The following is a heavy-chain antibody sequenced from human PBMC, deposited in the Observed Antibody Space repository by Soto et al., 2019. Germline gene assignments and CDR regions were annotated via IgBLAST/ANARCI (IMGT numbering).Heavy chain of an antibody. Sequence: ASVKGSCKAAGYTFTSYARHWVRQAPGQRLEWMGWINAGNGNTKYSQKFPGRVTITRDTSASTAYMELSSLRSEDTAVYYCARSIVVVTALDYWGQGTPVTVSS. CDR2: INAGNGNT. CDR3: ARSIVVVTALDY. J-gene: IGHJ4*02. CDR1: GYTFTSYA. V-gene: IGHV1-3*01. D-gene: IGHD2-21*02.